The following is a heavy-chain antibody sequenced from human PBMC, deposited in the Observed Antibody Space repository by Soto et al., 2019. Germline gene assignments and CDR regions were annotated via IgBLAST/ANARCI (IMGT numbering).Heavy chain of an antibody. V-gene: IGHV1-18*04. J-gene: IGHJ2*01. CDR3: ARVRDIVVVPAVYGPGYWYFDL. CDR1: GSTIPSFG. CDR2: ISAYNGNT. D-gene: IGHD2-2*01. Sequence: ASVQVSCQASGSTIPSFGIIWVRQDPVQVLERMGWISAYNGNTNYAQKLQGRVTMTTDTSTSTAYMELRSLRSDDTAVYYCARVRDIVVVPAVYGPGYWYFDLWGRGNLVTGSS.